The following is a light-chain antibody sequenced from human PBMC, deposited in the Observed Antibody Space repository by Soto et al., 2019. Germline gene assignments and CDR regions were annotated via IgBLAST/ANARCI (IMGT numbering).Light chain of an antibody. V-gene: IGKV3-15*01. Sequence: EIAMTQSPATLSVSQGERATLSCRTSQGVSSNLAWYQQKPGKAPRLLISDASTRATGIPARFSGSGSGTEFTLTISSLQSEDFAVYYCQQFNNWPRTFGQGTKL. J-gene: IGKJ1*01. CDR2: DAS. CDR1: QGVSSN. CDR3: QQFNNWPRT.